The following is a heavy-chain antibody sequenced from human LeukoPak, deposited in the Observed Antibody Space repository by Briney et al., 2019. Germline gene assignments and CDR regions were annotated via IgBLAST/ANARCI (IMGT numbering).Heavy chain of an antibody. Sequence: GGSLRLSCAASRFTFSIYWMSWVRQAPGKGLEWVSAITGSGGNTYYADSVKGRFTISRDNSKNTVFLQMNSLRAEDMAVYYCAKWGDYDVLTGYYVSDYWGQGTLVTVSS. CDR2: ITGSGGNT. CDR1: RFTFSIYW. CDR3: AKWGDYDVLTGYYVSDY. J-gene: IGHJ4*02. V-gene: IGHV3-23*01. D-gene: IGHD3-9*01.